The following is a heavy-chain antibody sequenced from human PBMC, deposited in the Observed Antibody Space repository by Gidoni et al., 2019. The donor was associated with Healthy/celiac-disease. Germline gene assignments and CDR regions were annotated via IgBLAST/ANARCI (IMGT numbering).Heavy chain of an antibody. Sequence: EVQLVESGGGLVKPGGSLRLSCAASGFTFSSYSLNWVRQAPGKGLEWVSSISSSSSYIYYADSVKGRFTIARDNAKNSLYLQMNSLRAEDTAVYFCARALPYDSSGPLGTFDYWGQGTLVTVSS. CDR3: ARALPYDSSGPLGTFDY. V-gene: IGHV3-21*01. CDR1: GFTFSSYS. J-gene: IGHJ4*02. D-gene: IGHD3-22*01. CDR2: ISSSSSYI.